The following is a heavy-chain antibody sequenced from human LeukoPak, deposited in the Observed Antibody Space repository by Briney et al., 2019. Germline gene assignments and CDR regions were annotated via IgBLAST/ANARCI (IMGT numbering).Heavy chain of an antibody. D-gene: IGHD3/OR15-3a*01. CDR2: IKRKGDDGTI. V-gene: IGHV3-15*01. Sequence: GGSLRLSCAASGFTFSNAWMSWVREAPGRGLEWVGRIKRKGDDGTIDYAAPVKGRLSISRDDSKNTLYLQMNSLKSEDTAVYYCTAGTGRSDFDYWGQGTLVTVSS. J-gene: IGHJ4*02. CDR1: GFTFSNAW. CDR3: TAGTGRSDFDY.